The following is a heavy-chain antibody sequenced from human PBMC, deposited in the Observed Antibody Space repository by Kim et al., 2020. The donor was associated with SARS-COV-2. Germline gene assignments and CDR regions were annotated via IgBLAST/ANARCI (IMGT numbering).Heavy chain of an antibody. CDR2: IYYSGST. J-gene: IGHJ4*02. CDR1: GGSISSSSYY. Sequence: ETLSLTCTVSGGSISSSSYYWGWIRQPPGKGLEWIGSIYYSGSTYYNPSLKSRVTISVDTSKNQFSLKLSSVTAADTAVYYCARLRPRVDYWGQGTLVTVSS. V-gene: IGHV4-39*01. D-gene: IGHD4-17*01. CDR3: ARLRPRVDY.